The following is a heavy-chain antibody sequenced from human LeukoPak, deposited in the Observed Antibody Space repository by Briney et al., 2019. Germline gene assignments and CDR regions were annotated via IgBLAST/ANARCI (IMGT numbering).Heavy chain of an antibody. V-gene: IGHV1-69*02. J-gene: IGHJ4*02. D-gene: IGHD3-22*01. Sequence: SVKVSCKASGGTFSSYTIGWVRQAPGQGLEWMGRIIPILGIANYAQKFQGRVTITADKSTSTAYMELSSLRSEDTAVYYCARVNYYDSSGFDYWGQGTLVTVSS. CDR2: IIPILGIA. CDR3: ARVNYYDSSGFDY. CDR1: GGTFSSYT.